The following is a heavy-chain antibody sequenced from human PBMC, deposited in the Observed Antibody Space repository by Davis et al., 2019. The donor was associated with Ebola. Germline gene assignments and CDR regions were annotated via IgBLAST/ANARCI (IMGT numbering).Heavy chain of an antibody. V-gene: IGHV6-1*01. J-gene: IGHJ6*02. D-gene: IGHD1-26*01. CDR3: VRGWGRTGLGV. CDR2: TYYTSKWFN. Sequence: PSETLSLTCAISGDSVSTAGWNWIRQSPSRGLEWLGRTYYTSKWFNDYAVSVKSRITINPDTSKNQFSLQLNSVTPEDTAVYYCVRGWGRTGLGVWGQGTTVTVSS. CDR1: GDSVSTAG.